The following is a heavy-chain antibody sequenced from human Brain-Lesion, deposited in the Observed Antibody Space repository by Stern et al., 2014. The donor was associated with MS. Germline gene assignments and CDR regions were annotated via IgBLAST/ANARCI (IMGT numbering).Heavy chain of an antibody. V-gene: IGHV4-39*01. J-gene: IGHJ4*02. D-gene: IGHD1-26*01. CDR1: GGSISSSTYY. Sequence: QVQLVQSGPGLVKPSETLSLTCTVSGGSISSSTYYWAWIRQPPGKGLAWIGNIYYSGFTSYNPSLKSRVTIPVDMSKNQFSLKLSSVTAADTAIYYCARHDSVPRPSQLYSARDRGPGYFDYWGQGTLVTVSS. CDR3: ARHDSVPRPSQLYSARDRGPGYFDY. CDR2: IYYSGFT.